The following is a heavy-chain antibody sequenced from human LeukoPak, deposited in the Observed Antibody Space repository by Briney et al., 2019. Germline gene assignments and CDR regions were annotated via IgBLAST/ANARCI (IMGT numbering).Heavy chain of an antibody. Sequence: SETLSLTCTVSGGSISGHYWSWIRQPPGKGLEWIGYIYYSGSTNYNPSLKSRVSMSVDTSKNQFSLKLTSVTAADTAVYYCARGGKATVVTMWGQGILVTVSS. CDR3: ARGGKATVVTM. J-gene: IGHJ4*02. V-gene: IGHV4-59*11. D-gene: IGHD4-23*01. CDR2: IYYSGST. CDR1: GGSISGHY.